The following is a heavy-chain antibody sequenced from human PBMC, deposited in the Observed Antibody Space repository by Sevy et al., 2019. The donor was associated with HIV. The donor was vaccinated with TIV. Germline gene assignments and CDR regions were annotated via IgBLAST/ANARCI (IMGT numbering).Heavy chain of an antibody. CDR2: IRSKGYGGTR. D-gene: IGHD3-10*01. J-gene: IGHJ6*02. CDR1: GFTFGDYI. V-gene: IGHV3-49*03. CDR3: TRAHYYGSAGGFNGMDV. Sequence: GFLRLSCTASGFTFGDYIMTWFRQAPGKGLEWVGFIRSKGYGGTRDYAASVRGRFTISRVDSKSIAYLQMLSLKTEDTGVYYCTRAHYYGSAGGFNGMDVWGQGTTVTVSS.